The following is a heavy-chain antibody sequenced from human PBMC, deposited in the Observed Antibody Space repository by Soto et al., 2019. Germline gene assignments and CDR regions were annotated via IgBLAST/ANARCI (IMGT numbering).Heavy chain of an antibody. CDR3: AREWSTSGDLDY. CDR2: ISYDGSIK. J-gene: IGHJ4*02. D-gene: IGHD3-10*01. CDR1: GFTFSSHS. V-gene: IGHV3-30-3*01. Sequence: QVQLVESGGGVVQPGISLRLSCAASGFTFSSHSIQWVRQAPGKGLEWVAVISYDGSIKYYADSVKGRFTISRDNSKNTAYLQMNSLRAEDTAVFYCAREWSTSGDLDYWGQVTLVIVSS.